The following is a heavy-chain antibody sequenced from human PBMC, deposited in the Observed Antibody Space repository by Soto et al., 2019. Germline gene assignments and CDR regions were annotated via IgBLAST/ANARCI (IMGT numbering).Heavy chain of an antibody. CDR1: GFTFSSYA. CDR2: ISGSGGST. D-gene: IGHD2-2*01. V-gene: IGHV3-23*01. Sequence: GGSLRLSCAASGFTFSSYAMSWVRQAPGKGLEWVSAISGSGGSTYYADSVKGRFTISRDKAKNSLYLEMKSLRAEDTAVYYCARDLACSNTNCYPSPFDYWGQGTLVTVSS. CDR3: ARDLACSNTNCYPSPFDY. J-gene: IGHJ4*02.